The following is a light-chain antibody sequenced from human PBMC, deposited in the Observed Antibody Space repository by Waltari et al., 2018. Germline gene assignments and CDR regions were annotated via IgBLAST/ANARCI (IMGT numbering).Light chain of an antibody. J-gene: IGKJ5*01. Sequence: EILLTQSPGTLSLSPGERATLSCRASQNVGKNYLGWYQQRPGQPPRLLIFGASNRAPGIPDRFSGSGSGTDFTLTISRLESEDFAVYFCQQYASPPITFGQGTRLE. CDR1: QNVGKNY. CDR3: QQYASPPIT. V-gene: IGKV3-20*01. CDR2: GAS.